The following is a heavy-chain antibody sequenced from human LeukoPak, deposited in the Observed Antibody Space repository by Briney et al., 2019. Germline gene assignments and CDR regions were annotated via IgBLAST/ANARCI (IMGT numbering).Heavy chain of an antibody. V-gene: IGHV1-46*01. CDR1: GYTFTSYY. Sequence: ASVKVSCKASGYTFTSYYMHWVRQAPGQGLEWMGIINPSGGSTSYAQKFQGRVTMTRDTSTSTAYMELRSLRSDDTAVYYCARDPAPGDSSGPRDYWGQGTLVTVSS. CDR2: INPSGGST. D-gene: IGHD3-22*01. CDR3: ARDPAPGDSSGPRDY. J-gene: IGHJ4*02.